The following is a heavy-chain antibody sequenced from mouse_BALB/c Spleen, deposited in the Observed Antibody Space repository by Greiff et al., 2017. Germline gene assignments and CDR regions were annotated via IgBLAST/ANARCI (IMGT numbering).Heavy chain of an antibody. J-gene: IGHJ3*01. CDR2: MNPSFGYT. CDR1: GYTFTSYW. D-gene: IGHD2-4*01. V-gene: IGHV1-7*01. CDR3: ARMIYYDYTWFED. Sequence: VQLQQSGAELAKPGASVKFSCKASGYTFTSYWMHWVQQRPGQGLEWIGYMNPSFGYTEYTHKFKDKATLSADKSSSTAYMQLSSLTSEGSAVYYGARMIYYDYTWFEDWGQGTRVTVSA.